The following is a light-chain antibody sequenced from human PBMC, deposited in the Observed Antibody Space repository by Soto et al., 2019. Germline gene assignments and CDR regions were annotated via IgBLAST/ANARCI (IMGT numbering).Light chain of an antibody. Sequence: EIVMTQSPATLSVSPGERATLSCRASQSVRSNLAWYQQKPGQAPRLLIYGASTRATGIPARFSGSGSGTEFTLTISSLQSEDFAVYYCQQFENWPPVTFGQGTRLEIK. CDR1: QSVRSN. V-gene: IGKV3-15*01. CDR2: GAS. CDR3: QQFENWPPVT. J-gene: IGKJ5*01.